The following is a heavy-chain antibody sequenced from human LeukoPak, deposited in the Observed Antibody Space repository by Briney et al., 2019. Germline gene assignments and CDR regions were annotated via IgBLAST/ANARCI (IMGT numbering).Heavy chain of an antibody. CDR2: LYSAGST. J-gene: IGHJ4*02. CDR1: EFSVKYNY. Sequence: PGGSLRLSCAASEFSVKYNYMTWVRQAPGKGLEWVSLLYSAGSTNYADSVKGRFTISRDNSKNTLYLQMNSLRAEDTAVYYCARDSGYCSSTGCYVHYFDYWGQGTLVTVSS. CDR3: ARDSGYCSSTGCYVHYFDY. D-gene: IGHD2-2*01. V-gene: IGHV3-53*01.